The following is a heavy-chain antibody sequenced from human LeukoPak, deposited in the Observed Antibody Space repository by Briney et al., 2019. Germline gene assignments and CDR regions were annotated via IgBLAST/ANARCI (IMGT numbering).Heavy chain of an antibody. CDR3: AKEPRSSGYSLDY. D-gene: IGHD3-22*01. V-gene: IGHV3-48*01. J-gene: IGHJ4*02. CDR1: GFTFSSYS. CDR2: ITSGSSTI. Sequence: GGSLRLSCAVSGFTFSSYSMNWVRQAPGKGLEWVSYITSGSSTIYYADSVKGRFTISRDNAKNSLYLQMNSLRAEDTAVYYCAKEPRSSGYSLDYWGQGTLVTVSS.